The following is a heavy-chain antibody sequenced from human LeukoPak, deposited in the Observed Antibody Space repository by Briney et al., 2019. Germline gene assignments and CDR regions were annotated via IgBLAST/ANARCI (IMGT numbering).Heavy chain of an antibody. D-gene: IGHD5-12*01. CDR2: IRSEAYGGTT. J-gene: IGHJ4*02. CDR3: TRPRLGYDYPLDY. Sequence: GGSLRLSCTASGFTFGDFAMSWFRQAPGKGLEWVGFIRSEAYGGTTEYAASVKGRFTISRDDSKSIAYLQMNSLNTEDTAVYYCTRPRLGYDYPLDYWGQGTLVTVSS. V-gene: IGHV3-49*03. CDR1: GFTFGDFA.